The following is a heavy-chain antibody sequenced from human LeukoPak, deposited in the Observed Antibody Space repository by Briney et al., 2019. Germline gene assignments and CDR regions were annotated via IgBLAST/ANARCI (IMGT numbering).Heavy chain of an antibody. D-gene: IGHD3-22*01. CDR1: GFTVSSNY. Sequence: GGSLRLSCAASGFTVSSNYMSWVRQAPGKGLEWVSVIYSGGSTYYADSVKGRFTISRDNSKNTLYLQMNSLRAEDTAVYYCARDRRISTMIVVPFDYWGQGTLVTVSS. V-gene: IGHV3-66*01. J-gene: IGHJ4*02. CDR3: ARDRRISTMIVVPFDY. CDR2: IYSGGST.